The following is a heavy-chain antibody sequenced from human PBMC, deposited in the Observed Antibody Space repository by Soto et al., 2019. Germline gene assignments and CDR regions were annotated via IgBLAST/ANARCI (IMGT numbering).Heavy chain of an antibody. CDR1: GGTFSSYT. V-gene: IGHV1-69*02. Sequence: SVKVSCKASGGTFSSYTISWVRQAPGQVLEWMGRIIPILGIANYAQKFQGRVTITADNSTSTAYMDPVDTATYYCAHRQMITFGGPGVENWFDPWGQGTLVTVSS. CDR2: IIPILGIA. D-gene: IGHD3-16*01. J-gene: IGHJ5*02. CDR3: ITFGGPGVENWFDP.